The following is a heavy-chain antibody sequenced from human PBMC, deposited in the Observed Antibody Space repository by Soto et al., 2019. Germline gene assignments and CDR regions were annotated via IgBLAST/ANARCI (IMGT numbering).Heavy chain of an antibody. CDR3: ATDRGLRFGYYYGMDV. Sequence: ASVKVSCKASGYTFTDYYIHWVRQAPGQGLEWMGGFDPEDGETIYAQKFQGRVTMTEDTSTDTAYMELSSLRSEDTAVYYCATDRGLRFGYYYGMDVWGQGTTVTVSS. CDR2: FDPEDGET. CDR1: GYTFTDYY. V-gene: IGHV1-24*01. J-gene: IGHJ6*02. D-gene: IGHD3-16*01.